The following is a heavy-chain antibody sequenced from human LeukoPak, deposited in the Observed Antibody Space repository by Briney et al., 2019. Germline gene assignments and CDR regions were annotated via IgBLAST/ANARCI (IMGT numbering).Heavy chain of an antibody. CDR3: ARRRGYYYNNWFDP. Sequence: SETLSLTCTVSVGSLSSYYWSWIRQPPGKGLEWIGYIYYSGSTNYNPSLKSRVTISVDTSKNQFSLKLSSVTAADTAVYYCARRRGYYYNNWFDPWGQGTLVTVSS. D-gene: IGHD3-10*01. J-gene: IGHJ5*02. V-gene: IGHV4-59*01. CDR1: VGSLSSYY. CDR2: IYYSGST.